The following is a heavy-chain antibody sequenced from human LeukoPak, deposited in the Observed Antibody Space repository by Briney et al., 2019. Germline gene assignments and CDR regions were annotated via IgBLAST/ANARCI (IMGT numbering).Heavy chain of an antibody. D-gene: IGHD2-2*01. CDR3: AKGLVPAAIRVVDY. V-gene: IGHV3-23*01. J-gene: IGHJ4*02. CDR1: GFTFSSYG. Sequence: GGSLRLSCAASGFTFSSYGMSWVRQAPGKGLEWVSGISGSGGSTYYADSVKGRFTISRDNSQNTLYLQVNSLRAEDTAVYYCAKGLVPAAIRVVDYWGQGTLVTVSS. CDR2: ISGSGGST.